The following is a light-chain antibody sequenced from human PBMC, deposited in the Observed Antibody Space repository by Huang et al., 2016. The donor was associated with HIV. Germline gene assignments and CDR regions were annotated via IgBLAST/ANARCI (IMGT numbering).Light chain of an antibody. J-gene: IGKJ2*01. CDR2: CAA. Sequence: DIVLTQSPDSLAVSLGERATINCKSSQSVLYTSNNKSHLAWYQQKPGQPPTLLIYCAATRESGVHDRFSGSGAGTDFTLTIRSLQAEDVAVYYCQQYYSTPLYTFGQGTKLEIK. V-gene: IGKV4-1*01. CDR1: QSVLYTSNNKSH. CDR3: QQYYSTPLYT.